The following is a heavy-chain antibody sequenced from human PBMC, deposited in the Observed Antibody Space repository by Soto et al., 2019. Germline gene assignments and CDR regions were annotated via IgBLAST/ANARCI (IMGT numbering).Heavy chain of an antibody. CDR3: ARGAAAGTGWFDP. D-gene: IGHD6-13*01. J-gene: IGHJ5*02. V-gene: IGHV1-69*13. CDR2: IIPIFGTA. Sequence: SVKVSCKASGGTFSSYAISWVRQAPGQGLEWMGGIIPIFGTANYAQKFQGRVTITADESTSTAYMELSSLRSEDTAVYYCARGAAAGTGWFDPWGQGTLVTVSS. CDR1: GGTFSSYA.